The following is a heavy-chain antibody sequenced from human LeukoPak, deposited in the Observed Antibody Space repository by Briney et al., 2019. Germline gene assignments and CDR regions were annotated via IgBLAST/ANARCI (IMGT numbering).Heavy chain of an antibody. D-gene: IGHD3-3*01. CDR3: AKDEHYDFWSGSDY. CDR2: IWYDGSNK. J-gene: IGHJ4*02. Sequence: PGRSLRLSCAASGFTFSSYGMHWVRQAPGKGLEWVAVIWYDGSNKYYADSVKGRFTISRDNSKNTLYLQMNSLRAEDTAVYYCAKDEHYDFWSGSDYWGQGTLVVVSS. V-gene: IGHV3-33*06. CDR1: GFTFSSYG.